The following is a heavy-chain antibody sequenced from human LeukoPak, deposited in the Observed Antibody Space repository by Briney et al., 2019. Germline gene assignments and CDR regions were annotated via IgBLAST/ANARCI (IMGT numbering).Heavy chain of an antibody. V-gene: IGHV4-59*08. CDR1: GGSISSYY. Sequence: SETLSLTCTVSGGSISSYYWSWIRQPPGKGLEWIGYIYYSGSTNYNPSLKSRVTISVDTSKNQFSLKRNSVTATDPSLYIFYSGRTNSNHSPKSRVTISVDTSKNQFSLKLNSVPAADTAVYYCARHRSKWLQSSFDYWGQGTLVTVSS. D-gene: IGHD1-26*01. J-gene: IGHJ4*02. CDR3: YSGRTNSNHSPKSRVTISVDTSKNQFSLKLNSVPAADTAVYYCARHRSKWLQSSFDY. CDR2: IYYSGST.